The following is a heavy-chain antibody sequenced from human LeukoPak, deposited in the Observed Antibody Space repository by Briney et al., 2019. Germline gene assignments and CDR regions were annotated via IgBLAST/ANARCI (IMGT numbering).Heavy chain of an antibody. J-gene: IGHJ6*02. CDR3: AREPEYCSSTNCYDYYGMDV. CDR2: ISSSSSYI. Sequence: GGSLRLSCAASGFTFSSYSMNWVRQAPGKGLEWVSSISSSSSYIYYADSVKGRFTISRDNAKNSLYLQMNSLRAEDTAVYYCAREPEYCSSTNCYDYYGMDVWGQGTMVTVSS. D-gene: IGHD2-2*01. CDR1: GFTFSSYS. V-gene: IGHV3-21*01.